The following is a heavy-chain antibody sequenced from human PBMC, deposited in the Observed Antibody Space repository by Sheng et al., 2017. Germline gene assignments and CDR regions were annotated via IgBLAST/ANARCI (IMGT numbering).Heavy chain of an antibody. D-gene: IGHD5-12*01. CDR1: GYTFTSYG. CDR2: IIPIFGTA. Sequence: QVQLVQSGAEVKKPGASVKVSCKASGYTFTSYGISWVRQAPGQGLEWMGGIIPIFGTANYAQKFQGRVTITADESTSTAYMELSSLRSEDTAVYYCAREQRKARKDAFDIWGQGTMVTVSS. CDR3: AREQRKARKDAFDI. V-gene: IGHV1-69*13. J-gene: IGHJ3*02.